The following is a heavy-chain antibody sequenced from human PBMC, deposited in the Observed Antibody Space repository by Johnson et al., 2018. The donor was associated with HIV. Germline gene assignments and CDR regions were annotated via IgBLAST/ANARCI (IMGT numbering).Heavy chain of an antibody. V-gene: IGHV3-30-3*01. CDR3: ARDSGVPGNDAFDI. CDR1: GFTFSSYA. Sequence: VESGGGVVQPGRSLRLSCAASGFTFSSYALHWVRQAPGKGLDWVAIISYDGSNEYYADSVKGRFTISRDNSKNTLYLQLSSLRSEDTAVYYCARDSGVPGNDAFDIWGQGTMVTVSS. J-gene: IGHJ3*02. D-gene: IGHD3-10*01. CDR2: ISYDGSNE.